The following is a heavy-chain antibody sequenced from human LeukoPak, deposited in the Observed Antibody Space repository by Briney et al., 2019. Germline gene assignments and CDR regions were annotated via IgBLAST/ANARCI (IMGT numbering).Heavy chain of an antibody. CDR3: ARVKVRGVMRWFDP. CDR2: INHSGST. Sequence: PSETLSLTCAVYGGSFSGYYWSWIRQPPGKGLEWIGEINHSGSTNYNPSLKSRVTISVDTSKNQFSLKLSSVTAADTAVYYCARVKVRGVMRWFDPWGQGTLVTVSS. J-gene: IGHJ5*02. D-gene: IGHD3-10*01. V-gene: IGHV4-34*01. CDR1: GGSFSGYY.